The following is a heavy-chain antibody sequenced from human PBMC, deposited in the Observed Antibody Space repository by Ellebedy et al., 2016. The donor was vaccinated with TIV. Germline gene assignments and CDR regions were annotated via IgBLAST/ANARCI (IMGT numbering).Heavy chain of an antibody. D-gene: IGHD2/OR15-2a*01. Sequence: GESLKISCQGSGYSFARQWISWVRQVHGKGLEWMGKIDPGDSSINYSPPFQVHVTFSTDKYISTAYLQWGSLKASDTAMYYCARLVLRTTSTRGDVFDIWGQGTMVTVSS. J-gene: IGHJ3*02. CDR1: GYSFARQW. CDR2: IDPGDSSI. V-gene: IGHV5-10-1*01. CDR3: ARLVLRTTSTRGDVFDI.